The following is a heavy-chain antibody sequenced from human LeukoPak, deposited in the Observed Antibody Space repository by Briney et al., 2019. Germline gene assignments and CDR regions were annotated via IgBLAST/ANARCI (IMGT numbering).Heavy chain of an antibody. Sequence: GGSLRLSCAASGFTFSSYAMHWVRQAPGKGLEWVAVISYDGSNKYYADSVKGRFTISRDNSKNTLYLQMNSLRAEDTAVYYCAREGSSSKLAYYYYYYMDVWGKGTTVTVSS. J-gene: IGHJ6*03. V-gene: IGHV3-30-3*01. CDR2: ISYDGSNK. CDR1: GFTFSSYA. D-gene: IGHD6-6*01. CDR3: AREGSSSKLAYYYYYYMDV.